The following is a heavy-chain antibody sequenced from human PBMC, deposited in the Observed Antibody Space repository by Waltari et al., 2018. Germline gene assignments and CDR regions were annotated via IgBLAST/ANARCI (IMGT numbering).Heavy chain of an antibody. D-gene: IGHD2-15*01. Sequence: EVQLVQSGAEVKKAGESLKISCKGSGYSFNTHWIGWVRQKPGKGLEWRGSIYPGDSDTTYSPSFHGQVTISADQSTSTAYLQWSSLEASDTAMYYCARPYQLLLTEAAFDVWGQGTMVTVSS. V-gene: IGHV5-51*01. J-gene: IGHJ3*01. CDR2: IYPGDSDT. CDR3: ARPYQLLLTEAAFDV. CDR1: GYSFNTHW.